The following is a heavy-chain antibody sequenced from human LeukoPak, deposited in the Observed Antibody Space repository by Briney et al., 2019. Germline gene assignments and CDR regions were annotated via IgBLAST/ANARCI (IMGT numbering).Heavy chain of an antibody. D-gene: IGHD6-13*01. J-gene: IGHJ5*02. Sequence: GSSVKVSCEASGGTFSSYAISWVRQAPGQGLEWMGRIIPIFGIANYAQKFQGRVTITADKSTSTAYMELSSLRSEDTAVYYCARVIAAAALNWFDPWGQGTLVTVSS. CDR2: IIPIFGIA. CDR1: GGTFSSYA. CDR3: ARVIAAAALNWFDP. V-gene: IGHV1-69*04.